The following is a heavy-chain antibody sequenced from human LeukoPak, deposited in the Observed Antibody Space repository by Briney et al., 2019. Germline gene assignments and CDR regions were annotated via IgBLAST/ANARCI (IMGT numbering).Heavy chain of an antibody. CDR3: ARDEEYGGPYFQH. D-gene: IGHD2-15*01. V-gene: IGHV4-31*03. Sequence: SETLSLTCTVSGGSISSGGYYWSWIRQHPGKGLEWIGYIYYSGSTYYNPSLKSRVTISVDTSKNQFSLKLSSVTAADTAVYYCARDEEYGGPYFQHWGQGTLVTVSS. CDR2: IYYSGST. J-gene: IGHJ1*01. CDR1: GGSISSGGYY.